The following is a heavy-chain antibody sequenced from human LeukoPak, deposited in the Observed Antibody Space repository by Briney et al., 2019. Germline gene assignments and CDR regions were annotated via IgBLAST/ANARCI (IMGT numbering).Heavy chain of an antibody. CDR1: GFTFSSYG. J-gene: IGHJ4*02. Sequence: GGSLRLSCAASGFTFSSYGMHWVRQAPGKGLEWVAVIWYGGSNKYYADSVKGRFTISRDNSKNTLYLQMNSLRAEDTAVYYCATSSIAAHFDYWGQGTLVTVSS. V-gene: IGHV3-33*08. CDR3: ATSSIAAHFDY. D-gene: IGHD6-6*01. CDR2: IWYGGSNK.